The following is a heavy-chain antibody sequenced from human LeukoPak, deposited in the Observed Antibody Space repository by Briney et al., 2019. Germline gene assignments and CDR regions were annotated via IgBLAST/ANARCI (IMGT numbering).Heavy chain of an antibody. J-gene: IGHJ4*02. V-gene: IGHV3-30*04. CDR3: ARAPEYTSGWFFGY. CDR1: GFTFNSYA. Sequence: PGGSLRLSCAASGFTFNSYAMHWVRQAPGKGLEWVAVISYDGSIKYYTDSVKGRFTISRDNSKSTLYLQMNSLKTEDTAVYYCARAPEYTSGWFFGYWGQGTLVTVSS. D-gene: IGHD6-19*01. CDR2: ISYDGSIK.